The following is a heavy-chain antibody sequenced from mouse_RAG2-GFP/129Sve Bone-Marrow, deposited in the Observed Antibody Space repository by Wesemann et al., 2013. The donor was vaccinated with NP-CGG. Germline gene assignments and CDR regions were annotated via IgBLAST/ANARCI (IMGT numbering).Heavy chain of an antibody. CDR3: ARDEDSSGYWFAY. D-gene: IGHD3-2*01. Sequence: LEWVATISDGGSYTYYPDSVKGRFTISRDNAKNNLYLQMSSLKSEDTAMYYCARDEDSSGYWFAYWGQGTLVTVSA. V-gene: IGHV5-4*02. CDR2: ISDGGSYT. J-gene: IGHJ3*01.